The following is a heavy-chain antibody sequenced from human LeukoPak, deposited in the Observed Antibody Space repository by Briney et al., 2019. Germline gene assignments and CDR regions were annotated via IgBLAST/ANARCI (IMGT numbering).Heavy chain of an antibody. CDR2: ISSRGNHI. D-gene: IGHD3-3*02. J-gene: IGHJ4*02. Sequence: GGSLRLSCAASRFTFTTYSMNGVRQSPGKGGEGVSSISSRGNHIYYADRVKALFSLSRYNGKNALYLKINSLRCEDTDVYYCARSIGSAWSPFDYWGQGTLVSVSS. V-gene: IGHV3-21*01. CDR1: RFTFTTYS. CDR3: ARSIGSAWSPFDY.